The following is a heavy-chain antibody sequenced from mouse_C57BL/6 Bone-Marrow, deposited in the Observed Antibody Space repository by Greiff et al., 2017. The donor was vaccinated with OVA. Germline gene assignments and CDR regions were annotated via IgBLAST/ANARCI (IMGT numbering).Heavy chain of an antibody. CDR1: GFPFSSYA. CDR2: ISSGGDYI. J-gene: IGHJ4*01. CDR3: TMLLDAMDY. D-gene: IGHD2-1*01. V-gene: IGHV5-9-1*02. Sequence: EVKLVASGAGLVKPGGSLKLSCAASGFPFSSYAMSWVRQTPEKRPEWVAYISSGGDYIYYADTVKGRFTISRDKARNTLYLQMSSRKSEDTAMYYCTMLLDAMDYWGQGTSVTVSS.